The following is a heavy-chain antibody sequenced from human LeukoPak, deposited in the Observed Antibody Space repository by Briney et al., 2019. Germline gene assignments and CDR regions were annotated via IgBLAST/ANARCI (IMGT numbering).Heavy chain of an antibody. CDR3: ARDGAVVRGLPRRARTLHGMDV. D-gene: IGHD3-10*01. V-gene: IGHV3-13*01. Sequence: HPGGSLRLSCAASGFTFSNYDMHWVRQTTGKGLEWVSGIDTAGNTYYPGSVKGRFTISRENAKNSLYLQMNSLRAEDTAVYYCARDGAVVRGLPRRARTLHGMDVWGQGTTVTVSS. CDR1: GFTFSNYD. CDR2: IDTAGNT. J-gene: IGHJ6*01.